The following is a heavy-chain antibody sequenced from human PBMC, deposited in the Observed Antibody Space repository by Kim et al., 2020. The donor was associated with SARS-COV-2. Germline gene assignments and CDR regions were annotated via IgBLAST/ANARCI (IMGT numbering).Heavy chain of an antibody. CDR3: ARCITMVRGSMDYYGMDV. J-gene: IGHJ6*02. D-gene: IGHD3-10*01. V-gene: IGHV4-38-2*02. CDR2: IYHSGST. CDR1: GYSISSGYY. Sequence: SETLSLTCTVSGYSISSGYYWGWIRQPPGKGLEWIGSIYHSGSTYYNPSLKSRVTISVDTSKNQFSLKLSSVTAADTAVYYCARCITMVRGSMDYYGMDVWGQGTTVTVSS.